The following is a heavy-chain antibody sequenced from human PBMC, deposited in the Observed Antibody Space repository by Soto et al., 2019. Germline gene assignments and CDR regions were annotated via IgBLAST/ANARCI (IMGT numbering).Heavy chain of an antibody. CDR2: ISAYNGNT. Sequence: QVQLVQSGAEVKKPGASVKVSCKASGYTFTSYGISWVRQAPGQGLEWMGWISAYNGNTNYAQKLQGRVTMTTDTSTSIAYMELRSLRSDDTAVYYCARCLAAVAGASYYGMDVWGQGTTVTVSS. J-gene: IGHJ6*02. D-gene: IGHD6-19*01. V-gene: IGHV1-18*01. CDR1: GYTFTSYG. CDR3: ARCLAAVAGASYYGMDV.